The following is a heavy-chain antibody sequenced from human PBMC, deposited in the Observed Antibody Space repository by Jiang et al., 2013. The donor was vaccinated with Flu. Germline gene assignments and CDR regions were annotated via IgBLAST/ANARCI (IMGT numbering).Heavy chain of an antibody. Sequence: SGSGLVKPSQTLALTCSVSGDSISSGRHYWSWIRQHPGKGLEWIGYVYYTGNTYSTPSLKSRLIMSVDTSKNQFSLQLSSMSAADTAVYYCARAYYFGSGNYYNGFDFWGQGLLVTVS. V-gene: IGHV4-31*03. CDR1: GDSISSGRHY. J-gene: IGHJ4*02. D-gene: IGHD3-10*01. CDR3: ARAYYFGSGNYYNGFDF. CDR2: VYYTGNT.